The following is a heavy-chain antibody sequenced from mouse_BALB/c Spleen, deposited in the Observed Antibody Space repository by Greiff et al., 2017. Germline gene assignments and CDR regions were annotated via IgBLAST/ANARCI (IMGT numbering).Heavy chain of an antibody. Sequence: QLQQSGAELVKPGASVKLSCKASGYTFTSYSMYWVKQRPGQGLEWIGEINPSNGGTNFNEKFKSKATLTVDKSSSTAYMQLSSLTSEDSAVYYCTKLGVYYAMDYWGQGTSVTVSS. CDR3: TKLGVYYAMDY. CDR2: INPSNGGT. CDR1: GYTFTSYS. J-gene: IGHJ4*01. D-gene: IGHD3-1*01. V-gene: IGHV1S81*02.